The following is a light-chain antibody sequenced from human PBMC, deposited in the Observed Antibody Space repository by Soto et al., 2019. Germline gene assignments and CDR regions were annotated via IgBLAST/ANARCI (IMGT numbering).Light chain of an antibody. CDR2: DVN. Sequence: QSALTQPPSVSGSPGQSVTISCTGTNSDVGGYNYVSWYQQHPGKAPKLMIFDVNYRPSGVPDRFSGSKSDNTASLTISGFQAEDEADYYCCSFAGSRALYVFGSGTKVTVL. CDR3: CSFAGSRALYV. CDR1: NSDVGGYNY. J-gene: IGLJ1*01. V-gene: IGLV2-11*01.